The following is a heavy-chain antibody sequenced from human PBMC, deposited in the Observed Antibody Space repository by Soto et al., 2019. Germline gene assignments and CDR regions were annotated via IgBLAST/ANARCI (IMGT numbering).Heavy chain of an antibody. D-gene: IGHD6-19*01. CDR1: GCSISSGGYS. CDR3: ARAAYSSGQSWDY. CDR2: IYQSGST. J-gene: IGHJ4*02. V-gene: IGHV4-30-2*01. Sequence: PSETLSLTCAVSGCSISSGGYSWVWIGQPPGKGLECSGYIYQSGSTNYHPSIKRRVSISVDKSKNQISLKVSSVTAADTEVYYCARAAYSSGQSWDYWGQGTLVTVSS.